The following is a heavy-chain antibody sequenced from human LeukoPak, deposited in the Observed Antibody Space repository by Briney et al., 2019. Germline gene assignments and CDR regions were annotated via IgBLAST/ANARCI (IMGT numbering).Heavy chain of an antibody. CDR2: IYTSGST. Sequence: PSQTLSPTWTVSGGSISSVSYYWSWIRQPAWNGLQWIGRIYTSGSTNYNPSLKSRVTISVDTSKNQFSLKLSSVTAADTAVYYCARLYDSSWFDPWGQGTLVTVSS. V-gene: IGHV4-61*02. CDR3: ARLYDSSWFDP. D-gene: IGHD3-22*01. CDR1: GGSISSVSYY. J-gene: IGHJ5*02.